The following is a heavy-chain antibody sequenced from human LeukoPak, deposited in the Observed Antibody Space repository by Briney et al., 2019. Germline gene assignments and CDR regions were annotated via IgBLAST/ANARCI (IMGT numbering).Heavy chain of an antibody. V-gene: IGHV3-23*01. CDR1: GFTFSSYA. CDR2: ISGSGGST. D-gene: IGHD6-19*01. J-gene: IGHJ4*02. CDR3: AKPPVAVGRTYYFDY. Sequence: PGGSLRLSCAASGFTFSSYAMSWVRQAPGKGLEWVSAISGSGGSTYYADSVKGRFTISRDNSKNTLYLQMNSLRAEDTAVYYCAKPPVAVGRTYYFDYWGQGTLVTVSS.